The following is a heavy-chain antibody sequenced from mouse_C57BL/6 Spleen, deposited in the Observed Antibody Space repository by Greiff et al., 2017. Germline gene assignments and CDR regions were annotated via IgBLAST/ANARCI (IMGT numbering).Heavy chain of an antibody. D-gene: IGHD6-1*01. CDR1: GFTFSDYG. V-gene: IGHV5-17*01. CDR3: ALSHFAY. J-gene: IGHJ2*01. Sequence: DVKLVESGGGLVKPGGSLKLSCAASGFTFSDYGMHWVRQAPEKGLEWVAYISSGSSTIYYADTVKGRFTISRDNAKNTLFLQMTSLRSEDTAMYYCALSHFAYWGQGTTLTVSS. CDR2: ISSGSSTI.